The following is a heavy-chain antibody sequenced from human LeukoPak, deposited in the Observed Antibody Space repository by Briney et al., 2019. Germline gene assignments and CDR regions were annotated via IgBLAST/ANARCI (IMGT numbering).Heavy chain of an antibody. J-gene: IGHJ6*02. CDR2: IYHSGST. Sequence: PSETLSLTCAVSGGSISSGGYSWSWIRQPPGKGLEWIGYIYHSGSTYYNPSLKSRVTISVDRSKNQFSLKLSSVTAADTAVYYWARGGSSNYYVMDFGGQGTAVTVSS. CDR3: ARGGSSNYYVMDF. CDR1: GGSISSGGYS. V-gene: IGHV4-30-2*01. D-gene: IGHD6-6*01.